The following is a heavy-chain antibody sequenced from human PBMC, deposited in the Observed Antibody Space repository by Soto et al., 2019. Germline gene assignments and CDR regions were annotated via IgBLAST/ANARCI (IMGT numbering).Heavy chain of an antibody. J-gene: IGHJ5*02. V-gene: IGHV3-23*01. D-gene: IGHD6-13*01. CDR1: GFTFSSYA. CDR2: ISGSGGST. CDR3: AKDSSSWYRCWFRPRWFDP. Sequence: DVQLLESGGGLVQPGGSLRLSCAASGFTFSSYAMSWVRQAPGKGLEWVSAISGSGGSTYYADSVKGRFTISRDNSKNTLCLQMNSLRAEDTAAYYGAKDSSSWYRCWFRPRWFDPWGQGTMVTVSS.